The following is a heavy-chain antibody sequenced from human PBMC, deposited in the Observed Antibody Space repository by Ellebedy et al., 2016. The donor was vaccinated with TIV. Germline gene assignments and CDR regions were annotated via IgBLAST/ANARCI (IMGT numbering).Heavy chain of an antibody. CDR3: ARAMDV. V-gene: IGHV3-7*03. Sequence: GGSLRLSCVASGFTFSDYWMSWVRQAPGKGLEWVANINQDGSVKHYVDSVKGRFTISRDNAKNSLYLQMNSLRAEDTAVYHCARAMDVWGQGTTVTVSS. CDR2: INQDGSVK. J-gene: IGHJ6*02. CDR1: GFTFSDYW.